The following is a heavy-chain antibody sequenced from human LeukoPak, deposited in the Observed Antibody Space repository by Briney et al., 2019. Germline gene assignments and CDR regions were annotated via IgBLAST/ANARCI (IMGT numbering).Heavy chain of an antibody. V-gene: IGHV1-69*05. Sequence: GSSVKVSCKASGGTFSSYAISWVRQAPGQGLEWMGGIIPIFGTANYAQKFQGRVTITTDESTSTAYMELSSLRSEDTAVYYCASGSYYYYYMDVWGKGTTVTVSS. CDR1: GGTFSSYA. J-gene: IGHJ6*03. CDR2: IIPIFGTA. CDR3: ASGSYYYYYMDV. D-gene: IGHD1-26*01.